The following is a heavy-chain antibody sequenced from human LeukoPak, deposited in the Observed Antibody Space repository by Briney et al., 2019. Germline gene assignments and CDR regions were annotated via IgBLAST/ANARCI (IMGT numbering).Heavy chain of an antibody. V-gene: IGHV4-61*02. CDR2: IYTSGST. CDR1: GGSISSSSYY. D-gene: IGHD3-10*01. CDR3: ARLGRDYYGSGSYMPFDY. Sequence: PSETLSLTCTVSGGSISSSSYYWSWIRQPAGKGLEWIGRIYTSGSTNYNPSLKSRVTISVDTSKNQFSLKLSSVTAADTAVYYCARLGRDYYGSGSYMPFDYWGQGTLVTVSS. J-gene: IGHJ4*02.